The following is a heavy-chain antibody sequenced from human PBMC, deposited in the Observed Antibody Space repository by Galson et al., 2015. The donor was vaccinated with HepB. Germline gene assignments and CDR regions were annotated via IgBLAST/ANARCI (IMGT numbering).Heavy chain of an antibody. CDR3: ARQGPGQNWGVVVAATGYFDY. CDR1: GFTFSHYA. Sequence: SLRLSCAASGFTFSHYAMSWVRQAPGKGLEWVSTISDSGAGTFYADSVKGRFTISRDNSKNTLFLQMNSLRAEDTAMYYCARQGPGQNWGVVVAATGYFDYWGQGTLVTVSS. V-gene: IGHV3-23*01. D-gene: IGHD2-15*01. CDR2: ISDSGAGT. J-gene: IGHJ4*02.